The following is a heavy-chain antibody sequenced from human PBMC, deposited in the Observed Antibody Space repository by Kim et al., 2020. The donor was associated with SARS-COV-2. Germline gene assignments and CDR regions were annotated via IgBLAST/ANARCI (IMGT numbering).Heavy chain of an antibody. CDR1: GFTFSSYA. D-gene: IGHD6-13*01. J-gene: IGHJ6*02. CDR3: AKCQQLGGFYYYGMDV. CDR2: ISGSGGST. V-gene: IGHV3-23*01. Sequence: GGSLRLSCAASGFTFSSYAMNWVRLAPGKGLEWVSAISGSGGSTYYADSVKGRFTISRDNSKNTLYLQMNSLRAEDTAVYYCAKCQQLGGFYYYGMDVWGQGTTVTVSS.